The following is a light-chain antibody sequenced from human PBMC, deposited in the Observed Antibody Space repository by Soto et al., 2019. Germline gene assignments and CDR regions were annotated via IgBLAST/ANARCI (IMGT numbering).Light chain of an antibody. CDR3: NSYAGRNSVV. CDR1: SSGIGGYKY. CDR2: EVS. V-gene: IGLV2-8*01. J-gene: IGLJ2*01. Sequence: QSALTQPHSASGSPGQSVTISCTCTSSGIGGYKYVSRYQQHSGKAPKLMIYEVSNRPSGVPDRFSGSKSGNTAFLTVSGLQAEDEADYYCNSYAGRNSVVFGGGTKPTVL.